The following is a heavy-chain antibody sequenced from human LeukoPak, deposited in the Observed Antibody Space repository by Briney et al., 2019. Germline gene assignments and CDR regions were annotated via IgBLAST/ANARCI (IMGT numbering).Heavy chain of an antibody. CDR2: INWHGGSI. J-gene: IGHJ4*02. Sequence: GGSLRLSCTASGFTLDDYGMSWVRQAPGKGLEWVSGINWHGGSIGYADSVKGRFTISRDNAKNSLYLQMNSLRAEDTALYHCTRTGYSSSRAFDYWGQGTLVTVSS. CDR3: TRTGYSSSRAFDY. V-gene: IGHV3-20*01. D-gene: IGHD6-13*01. CDR1: GFTLDDYG.